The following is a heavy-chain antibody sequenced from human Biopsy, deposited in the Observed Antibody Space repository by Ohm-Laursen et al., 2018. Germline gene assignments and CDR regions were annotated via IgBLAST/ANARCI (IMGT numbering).Heavy chain of an antibody. D-gene: IGHD2-2*01. J-gene: IGHJ6*01. CDR3: ASSSYCGRTTCYQNYGMDV. CDR2: IIPVSDTA. CDR1: GGGFKSYA. V-gene: IGHV1-69*06. Sequence: SVKVSCKISGGGFKSYALSWVRQAPGQGLEWLGGIIPVSDTANYAQKFQGRVTITADKPTSTAYMELSSLRSEDTDLYYCASSSYCGRTTCYQNYGMDVWGQGTTVTVSS.